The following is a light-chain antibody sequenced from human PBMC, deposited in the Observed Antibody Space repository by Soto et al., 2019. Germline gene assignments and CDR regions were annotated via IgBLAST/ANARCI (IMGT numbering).Light chain of an antibody. V-gene: IGKV1-9*01. CDR2: AAS. CDR3: QQLNSYVFA. CDR1: QDVSRN. J-gene: IGKJ3*01. Sequence: DIQLTQSPSFLSASVGDRVTIPCRASQDVSRNLAWYQQKLGKALNLLIYAASTLRSGAPSRFSGSGSETEVTLTISSLQPEDFATYYCQQLNSYVFAFGPGTKVDIK.